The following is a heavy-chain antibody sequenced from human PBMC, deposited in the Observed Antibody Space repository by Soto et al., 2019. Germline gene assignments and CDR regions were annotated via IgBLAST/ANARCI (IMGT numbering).Heavy chain of an antibody. Sequence: ASVKVSCKVSGYTLTELSIHWVRQAPGKGLEWMGGFDPEDGETIHAQKFQGRVTMTEDTSTDTAYMELSSLRSEDTAVYYCATDSSRIAAAGTDGAFDIWGQGTMVTVSS. D-gene: IGHD6-13*01. CDR2: FDPEDGET. CDR3: ATDSSRIAAAGTDGAFDI. J-gene: IGHJ3*02. CDR1: GYTLTELS. V-gene: IGHV1-24*01.